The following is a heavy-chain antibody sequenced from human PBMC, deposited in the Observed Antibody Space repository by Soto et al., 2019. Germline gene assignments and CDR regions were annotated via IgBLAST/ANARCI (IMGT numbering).Heavy chain of an antibody. CDR1: GFTFSSYA. CDR3: ARDLVGATDYYYYYGMDV. D-gene: IGHD1-26*01. Sequence: PXGSLRLCCAASGFTFSSYAMHWVRQAPGKGLEWVAVISYDGSNKYYADSVKGRFTIPRDNSKNTPYLQMNSLRAEDTAVYYCARDLVGATDYYYYYGMDVWGQGATVTVSS. J-gene: IGHJ6*02. CDR2: ISYDGSNK. V-gene: IGHV3-30-3*01.